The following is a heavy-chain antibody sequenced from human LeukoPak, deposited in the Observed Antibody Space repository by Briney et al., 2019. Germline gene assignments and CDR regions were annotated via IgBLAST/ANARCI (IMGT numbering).Heavy chain of an antibody. J-gene: IGHJ6*03. CDR3: ARGQYSSSWYWAANYYYYYMDV. CDR1: GHSISSGYW. CDR2: IYHSGST. V-gene: IGHV4-38-2*02. D-gene: IGHD6-13*01. Sequence: TSETLSRTCTVSGHSISSGYWWGWIRQPPGKGLEWIGSIYHSGSTYYNPSLKSRVTISVDTSKNQFSLKLSSVTAADTAVYYCARGQYSSSWYWAANYYYYYMDVWGKGTTVTISS.